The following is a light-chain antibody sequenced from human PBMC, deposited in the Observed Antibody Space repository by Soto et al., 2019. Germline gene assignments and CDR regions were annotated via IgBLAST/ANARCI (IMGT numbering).Light chain of an antibody. Sequence: DIVMTQSPDSLAVSLGERATINCKSSQSVLYSSNNKNYLAWYQQKPGQPPKALIYWASVRESGVPDRFSGSGSGTDFTLTISSLQAEDVATYYCQHYYTRVSAFGQGTKVEVK. J-gene: IGKJ1*01. CDR2: WAS. V-gene: IGKV4-1*01. CDR3: QHYYTRVSA. CDR1: QSVLYSSNNKNY.